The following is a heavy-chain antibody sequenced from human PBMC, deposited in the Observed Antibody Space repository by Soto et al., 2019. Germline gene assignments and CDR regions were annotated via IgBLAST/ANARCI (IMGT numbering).Heavy chain of an antibody. CDR2: IIPIFGTA. V-gene: IGHV1-69*13. CDR3: ATVSRNSSGWWDY. Sequence: GASVKVSCKASGGTFSSYGISWVRQAPGQGLGWMGGIIPIFGTANYAQKFQGRVTITADESTSTAYMELSSLRSEDTAVYYCATVSRNSSGWWDYWGQGTLVTVSS. D-gene: IGHD6-19*01. J-gene: IGHJ4*02. CDR1: GGTFSSYG.